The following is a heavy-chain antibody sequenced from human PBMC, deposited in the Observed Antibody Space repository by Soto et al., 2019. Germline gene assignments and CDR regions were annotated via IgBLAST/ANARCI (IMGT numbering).Heavy chain of an antibody. D-gene: IGHD5-18*01. CDR1: GYTFTSYY. J-gene: IGHJ6*02. V-gene: IGHV1-46*01. CDR2: INPSGDST. CDR3: ARDQVRIQLWFTGSYGMDV. Sequence: ASVKVSCKASGYTFTSYYIHWVRQAPGQGLEWMGIINPSGDSTNYAQKFQGRVTMTRDTSTSTVYMELNSLRSEDTAVYYCARDQVRIQLWFTGSYGMDVWGQGTKVTVSS.